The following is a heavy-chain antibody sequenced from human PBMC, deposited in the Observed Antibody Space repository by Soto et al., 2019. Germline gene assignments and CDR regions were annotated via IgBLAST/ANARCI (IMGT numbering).Heavy chain of an antibody. CDR3: ARTRSLNYDFWSGYQSSPVDY. CDR1: GFTFSSYA. D-gene: IGHD3-3*01. V-gene: IGHV3-23*01. CDR2: ISGSGGST. J-gene: IGHJ4*02. Sequence: LSLTCAASGFTFSSYAMSWVRQAPGKGLEWVSAISGSGGSTYYADSVKGRFTISRDNSKNTLYLQMNSLRAEDTAVYYCARTRSLNYDFWSGYQSSPVDYWGQGTLVTVSS.